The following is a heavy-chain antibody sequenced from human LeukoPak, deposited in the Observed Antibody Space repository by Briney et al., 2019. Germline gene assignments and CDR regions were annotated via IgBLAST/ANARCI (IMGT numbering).Heavy chain of an antibody. V-gene: IGHV3-66*01. CDR1: GFTVSSNY. CDR2: IRSGGST. J-gene: IGHJ1*01. D-gene: IGHD2-21*02. Sequence: GGSLRLSCAASGFTVSSNYMNWVRQAPGKGLEWVSVIRSGGSTYYADSVKDRFIISRDNSKNTLYLQMNSLRAEDTAVYYCARDAYCGGDCYFAFQHWGQGTLVTVSS. CDR3: ARDAYCGGDCYFAFQH.